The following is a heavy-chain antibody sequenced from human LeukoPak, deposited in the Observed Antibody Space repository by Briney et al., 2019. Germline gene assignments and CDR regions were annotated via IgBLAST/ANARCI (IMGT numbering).Heavy chain of an antibody. Sequence: SETLSLTCTVSGGSLSSYYWSWIRQPPGKGLEWIGYIYYSGSTNYNPSLKSRVTISVDTSKNQFSLKLSSVTAADTAVYYCARGDSSWYAGVFDYWGQGTLVTVSS. J-gene: IGHJ4*02. D-gene: IGHD6-13*01. CDR1: GGSLSSYY. V-gene: IGHV4-59*01. CDR3: ARGDSSWYAGVFDY. CDR2: IYYSGST.